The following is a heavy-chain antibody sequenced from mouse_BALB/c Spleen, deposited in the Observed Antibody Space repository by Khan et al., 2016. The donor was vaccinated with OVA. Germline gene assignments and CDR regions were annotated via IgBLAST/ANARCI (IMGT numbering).Heavy chain of an antibody. CDR2: ISSGGSYT. V-gene: IGHV5-9-3*01. Sequence: EVELVESGGGLVKPGGSLKLSCAASGCTFSRYAMSWVRQTPEKRLEWVATISSGGSYTYYPDSVKGRFTISRDNAKNTLYLQMSSLRSEETAMYYCARQGGIYDGPFDYWGQGTTLTVSS. CDR1: GCTFSRYA. D-gene: IGHD2-3*01. J-gene: IGHJ2*01. CDR3: ARQGGIYDGPFDY.